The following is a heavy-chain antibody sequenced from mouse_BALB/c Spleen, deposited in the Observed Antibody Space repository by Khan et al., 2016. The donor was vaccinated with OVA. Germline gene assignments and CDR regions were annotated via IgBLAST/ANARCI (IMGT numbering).Heavy chain of an antibody. J-gene: IGHJ3*01. CDR3: SSSGYGSFAY. CDR2: IYPNNGDT. V-gene: IGHV1S29*02. D-gene: IGHD1-2*01. CDR1: GYTFTDYN. Sequence: EVQLQESGPELVKPGASVKIPCKASGYTFTDYNMDWVKQSHGKSLEWIGYIYPNNGDTGYNQKFKTKATLTVDNSSSTAYMELRSLTSEDSAVYCCSSSGYGSFAYGGQGTLVTVSA.